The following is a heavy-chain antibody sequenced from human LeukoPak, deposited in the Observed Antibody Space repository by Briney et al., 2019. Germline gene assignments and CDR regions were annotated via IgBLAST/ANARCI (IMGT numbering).Heavy chain of an antibody. Sequence: SETLSLTCTVSGYSISSYYWSWIRQPPGKGLEWIGYIYSSGSTNYNPSLKSRVTISVDTSKNQFSLKLSSVTAADTAVYYCARGSYDFWSGYYTLDYWGQGTLVTVSS. CDR3: ARGSYDFWSGYYTLDY. CDR1: GYSISSYY. CDR2: IYSSGST. J-gene: IGHJ4*02. V-gene: IGHV4-59*01. D-gene: IGHD3-3*01.